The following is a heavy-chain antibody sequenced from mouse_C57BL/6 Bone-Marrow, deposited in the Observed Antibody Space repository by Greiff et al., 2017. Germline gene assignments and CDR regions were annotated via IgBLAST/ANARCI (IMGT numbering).Heavy chain of an antibody. CDR1: GYTFTDYE. D-gene: IGHD2-3*01. Sequence: QVQLQQSGAELVRPGASVTLSCKASGYTFTDYEMPWVKQTPVHGLEWIGAIDPETGGTAYNQKFKGKAILTADKSSSTAYMELRSLTSEDSAVYYCTRENDGYYLWFAYWGQGTLVTVSA. CDR2: IDPETGGT. CDR3: TRENDGYYLWFAY. J-gene: IGHJ3*01. V-gene: IGHV1-15*01.